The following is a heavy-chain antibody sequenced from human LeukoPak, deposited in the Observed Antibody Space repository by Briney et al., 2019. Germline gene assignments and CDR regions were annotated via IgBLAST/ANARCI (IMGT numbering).Heavy chain of an antibody. D-gene: IGHD2/OR15-2a*01. V-gene: IGHV1-3*01. Sequence: ASVKVSCKASGYTFTSYAMHWVRQAPGQRLEWMGWINAGNGNTKYSQKFQGRVTITRDTSASTAYMELSSLRSEDTAVYYCTTADLGIYDRTTWGFDYWGQGILVTVSS. CDR3: TTADLGIYDRTTWGFDY. CDR2: INAGNGNT. J-gene: IGHJ4*02. CDR1: GYTFTSYA.